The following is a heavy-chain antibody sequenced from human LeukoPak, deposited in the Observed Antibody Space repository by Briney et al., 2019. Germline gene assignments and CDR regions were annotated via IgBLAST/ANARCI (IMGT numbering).Heavy chain of an antibody. Sequence: PSETLSLTCTVSGGSIGLYHWTWIRQPPGKGLEWIGYVYYNGSTKYNPSLKSRVTILIDTSKNQFSLQLSSLTAADSAVYYCARDRAAGSDWLAPWGQGTLVTVSS. V-gene: IGHV4-59*01. J-gene: IGHJ5*02. D-gene: IGHD3-10*01. CDR3: ARDRAAGSDWLAP. CDR2: VYYNGST. CDR1: GGSIGLYH.